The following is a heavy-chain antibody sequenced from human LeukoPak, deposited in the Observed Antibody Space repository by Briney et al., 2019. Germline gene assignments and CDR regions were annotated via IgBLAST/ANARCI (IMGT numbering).Heavy chain of an antibody. CDR3: ASPGIIARQAAFDS. CDR2: IYYSGST. D-gene: IGHD6-6*01. V-gene: IGHV4-59*01. Sequence: PSETLSLTCSVSGGCISSYYWSWIRQPPGKGLEWIGYIYYSGSTNYNPSLKSRVTISVDTSKNQFSLSLSSVTAADTAVYYCASPGIIARQAAFDSWGHGGLVAVSS. J-gene: IGHJ5*01. CDR1: GGCISSYY.